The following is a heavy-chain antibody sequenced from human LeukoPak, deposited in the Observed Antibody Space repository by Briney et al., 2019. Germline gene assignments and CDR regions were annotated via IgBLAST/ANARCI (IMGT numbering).Heavy chain of an antibody. CDR1: GFTFDDYA. CDR2: ISWNSGSI. D-gene: IGHD1-26*01. CDR3: AKDTGSGSLDY. J-gene: IGHJ4*02. V-gene: IGHV3-9*03. Sequence: PGGSLRLSCAASGFTFDDYAMHWVRQAPGKGLEWVSGISWNSGSISYADSVKGRFTISRDNAKNSLYLQMNSLRAEDMALYYCAKDTGSGSLDYWGQGTLVTVSS.